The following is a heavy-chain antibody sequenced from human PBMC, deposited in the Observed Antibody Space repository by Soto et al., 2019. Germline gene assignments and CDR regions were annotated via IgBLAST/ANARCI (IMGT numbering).Heavy chain of an antibody. CDR1: GYTFTNYG. J-gene: IGHJ3*01. CDR2: ISVYNDNT. D-gene: IGHD2-2*01. Sequence: ASVKVSCKASGYTFTNYGISWVRQAPGQGLEWMGWISVYNDNTIYAEELRGRVIMTTDTSTSTAYMELGSLRSDDTAIYYCARWTCSSTSCRTPPFDVWGQGTMVTVSS. V-gene: IGHV1-18*01. CDR3: ARWTCSSTSCRTPPFDV.